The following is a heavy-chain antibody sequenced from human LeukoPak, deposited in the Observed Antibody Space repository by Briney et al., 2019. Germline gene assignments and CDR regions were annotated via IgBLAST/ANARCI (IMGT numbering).Heavy chain of an antibody. CDR3: ASAIDYGGNSANGGFDY. CDR1: GYTFTGYY. V-gene: IGHV1-2*02. Sequence: ASVKVSCKASGYTFTGYYMHWVRQAPGQGLEWMGWINPNSGGTNYAQKFQGRVTMTRDTSISTAYMELSRLRSDDTAVCYCASAIDYGGNSANGGFDYWGQGTLVTVSS. J-gene: IGHJ4*02. CDR2: INPNSGGT. D-gene: IGHD4-23*01.